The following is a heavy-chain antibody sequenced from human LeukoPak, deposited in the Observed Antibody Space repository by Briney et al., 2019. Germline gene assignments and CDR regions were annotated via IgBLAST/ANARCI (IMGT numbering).Heavy chain of an antibody. V-gene: IGHV3-11*01. CDR3: ARDEGIVVVPAATAFDP. J-gene: IGHJ5*02. CDR2: ISSSGSTI. Sequence: GGSLRLSCAASGFTFSDYHMSWIRQAPGKGLEWVSYISSSGSTIYYADSVKGRFTISRDNAKNSLYLQMNSLRAEDTAVYYCARDEGIVVVPAATAFDPWGQGTLVTVSS. D-gene: IGHD2-2*01. CDR1: GFTFSDYH.